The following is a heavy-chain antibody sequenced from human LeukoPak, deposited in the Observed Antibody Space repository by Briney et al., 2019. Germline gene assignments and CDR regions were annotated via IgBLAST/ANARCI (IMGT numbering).Heavy chain of an antibody. D-gene: IGHD3-22*01. CDR3: TTVRFEVDSSGYYHNYFDP. Sequence: ASVKVSCKVSGYSLSELSMRWVRQAPGKGLEWKGGFDPEDGKTINAQKFQGRLTMTEDTSTDTAYMELSSLRSEDTAVYYCTTVRFEVDSSGYYHNYFDPWGQGTLVTVSS. CDR1: GYSLSELS. J-gene: IGHJ5*02. V-gene: IGHV1-24*01. CDR2: FDPEDGKT.